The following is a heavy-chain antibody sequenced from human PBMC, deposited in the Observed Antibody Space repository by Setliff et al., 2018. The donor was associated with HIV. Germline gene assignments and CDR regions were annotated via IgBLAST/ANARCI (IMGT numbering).Heavy chain of an antibody. CDR1: GGSISSYY. CDR3: ARATFSSSWYPFDGFDI. Sequence: NPSETLSLTCIVSGGSISSYYWSWIRQSPGKGLEWIGYIYYSGSTNYNPSLKSRVTILVDTSKNQFSLKLNSVTAADTAVYYCARATFSSSWYPFDGFDIWGQGTMVTVSS. CDR2: IYYSGST. D-gene: IGHD6-13*01. J-gene: IGHJ3*02. V-gene: IGHV4-59*01.